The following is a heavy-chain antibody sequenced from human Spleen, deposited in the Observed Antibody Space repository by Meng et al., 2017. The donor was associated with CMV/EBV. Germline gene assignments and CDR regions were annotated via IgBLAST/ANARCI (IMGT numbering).Heavy chain of an antibody. CDR1: GFTFSTSW. D-gene: IGHD6-6*01. Sequence: GESLKISCAASGFTFSTSWMSWVRQAPGKGLEWVANIREDGSSKYYADPVKGRFTISRDNAKNSLYLQMNSLRAEDTAVYYCARDKTGSSSHNSMDVWGQGTTVTVSS. CDR3: ARDKTGSSSHNSMDV. CDR2: IREDGSSK. J-gene: IGHJ6*02. V-gene: IGHV3-7*01.